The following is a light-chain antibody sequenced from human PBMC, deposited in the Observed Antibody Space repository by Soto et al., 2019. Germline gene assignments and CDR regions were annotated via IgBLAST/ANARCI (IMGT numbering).Light chain of an antibody. V-gene: IGKV4-1*01. CDR2: WAY. Sequence: DIVMTQSPDSLAVSLGERATINCKSSQSVLYNSNNKNPLAWYQQKPGQPPQLIIYWAYTRESGVPDRFSGSGSGTDFTLTISSLQAEDLAVYYCQQHYNTPFTFGPGTKVDLK. CDR1: QSVLYNSNNKNP. J-gene: IGKJ3*01. CDR3: QQHYNTPFT.